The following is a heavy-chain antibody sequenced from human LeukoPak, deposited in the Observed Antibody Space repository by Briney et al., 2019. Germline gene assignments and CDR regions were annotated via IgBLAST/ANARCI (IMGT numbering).Heavy chain of an antibody. D-gene: IGHD3-22*01. CDR2: IYTTGST. J-gene: IGHJ3*02. V-gene: IGHV4-4*07. CDR1: GGSLSSDY. Sequence: SETLSLTCTVSGGSLSSDYWSWIRQPAANGLEWIGRIYTTGSTNYSPSLNSRVTMSVDTSKNQFSLKLSSVTAADTAVYYCARFGAMIVVVQQEVTGAFDIWGRGTMVTVSS. CDR3: ARFGAMIVVVQQEVTGAFDI.